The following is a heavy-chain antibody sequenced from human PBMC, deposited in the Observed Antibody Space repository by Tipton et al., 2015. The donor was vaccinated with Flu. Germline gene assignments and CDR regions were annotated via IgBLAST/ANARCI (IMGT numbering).Heavy chain of an antibody. Sequence: SLRLSCAASGFTFSDYGMHWVRQAPGKELEWVAVGWYDGSKKYYTESVKGQFTISRDNSKNTLYLQMNSLRADDTSVYYCARGSMITRGFFDYWGQGTLVTFAS. CDR3: ARGSMITRGFFDY. V-gene: IGHV3-33*01. CDR1: GFTFSDYG. J-gene: IGHJ4*02. CDR2: GWYDGSKK. D-gene: IGHD5/OR15-5a*01.